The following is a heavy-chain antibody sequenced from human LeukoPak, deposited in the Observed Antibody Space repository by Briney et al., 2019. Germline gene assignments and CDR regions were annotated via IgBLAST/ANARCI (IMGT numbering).Heavy chain of an antibody. CDR1: GFTFDDYA. Sequence: GGSLRLSCAASGFTFDDYAMHWARQAPGKGLEWVSGISWNSGSIGYADSVKGRFTISRDNAKNSLYLQMNSLRAEDTALYYCAKGSTYYDFWSGNRLDYWGQGALVTVSS. J-gene: IGHJ4*02. CDR3: AKGSTYYDFWSGNRLDY. D-gene: IGHD3-3*01. CDR2: ISWNSGSI. V-gene: IGHV3-9*01.